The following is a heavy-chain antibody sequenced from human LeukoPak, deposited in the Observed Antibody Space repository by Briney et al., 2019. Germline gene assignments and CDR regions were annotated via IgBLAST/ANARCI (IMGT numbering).Heavy chain of an antibody. Sequence: ASVTVSCKASGYTFSNYGITWVRQAPGQGLEWMGWISAYSGKTNSAQKLQGRVTFTTDTSTSTAYMELRSLRFDDTAVYYCVRLTAYSGYVLMGFEYWGQGTLVTVSS. CDR3: VRLTAYSGYVLMGFEY. D-gene: IGHD5-12*01. CDR1: GYTFSNYG. V-gene: IGHV1-18*01. J-gene: IGHJ4*02. CDR2: ISAYSGKT.